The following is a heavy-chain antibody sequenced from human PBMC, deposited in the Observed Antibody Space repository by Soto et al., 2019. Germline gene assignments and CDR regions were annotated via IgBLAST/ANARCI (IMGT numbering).Heavy chain of an antibody. CDR1: GYIFTNHW. D-gene: IGHD3-22*01. Sequence: GESLKISCKGSGYIFTNHWIGWVRQMPGKGLEWMGIIYPTDSDTRYSPSFQGQVTISVDKSINTAYLQWSSLKASDTAMYYCARDNIYDSGGKTYDHCGQVNLVTVSS. CDR2: IYPTDSDT. J-gene: IGHJ4*02. CDR3: ARDNIYDSGGKTYDH. V-gene: IGHV5-51*01.